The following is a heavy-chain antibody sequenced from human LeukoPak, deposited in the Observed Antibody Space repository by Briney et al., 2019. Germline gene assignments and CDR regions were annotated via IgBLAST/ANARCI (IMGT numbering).Heavy chain of an antibody. V-gene: IGHV3-48*03. CDR2: ISRSGSTI. Sequence: GGSLRLSCAASGFTFSNYEMNWVRQAPGKGLEWVSYISRSGSTIHYADSVKGRLTISRDNAKNSLYLQMNSLRAEDTAVYYCAGSTVSYYYGMDVWGQGTTVTVSS. CDR3: AGSTVSYYYGMDV. D-gene: IGHD2-15*01. CDR1: GFTFSNYE. J-gene: IGHJ6*02.